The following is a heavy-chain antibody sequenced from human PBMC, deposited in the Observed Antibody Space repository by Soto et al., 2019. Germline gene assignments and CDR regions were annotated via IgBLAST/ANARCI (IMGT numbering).Heavy chain of an antibody. Sequence: SETLSLTCTVSGGSISSGDYYWSWIRQPPGKGLEWIGYIYYSGSTYYNPSLKSRVTISVDTSKNQFSLKLSSVTAADTAVYYCAREQMIVVVFDYWGQGTLVTVSS. CDR1: GGSISSGDYY. J-gene: IGHJ4*02. V-gene: IGHV4-30-4*01. CDR2: IYYSGST. D-gene: IGHD3-22*01. CDR3: AREQMIVVVFDY.